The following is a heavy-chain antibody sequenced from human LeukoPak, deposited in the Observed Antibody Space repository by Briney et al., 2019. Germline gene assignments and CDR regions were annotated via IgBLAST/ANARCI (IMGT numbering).Heavy chain of an antibody. CDR1: GFTLSSNW. V-gene: IGHV3-74*01. CDR2: IYSDGSRT. Sequence: GGSLRLSCAGPGFTLSSNWMHWVRQAPGKGLVWVSRIYSDGSRTNYADSVKGRFTISGDNAKNTQYLQMNSPRAEDTAVYYCTRSGRGGAFDIWGQGTMVTVSS. J-gene: IGHJ3*02. CDR3: TRSGRGGAFDI. D-gene: IGHD1-26*01.